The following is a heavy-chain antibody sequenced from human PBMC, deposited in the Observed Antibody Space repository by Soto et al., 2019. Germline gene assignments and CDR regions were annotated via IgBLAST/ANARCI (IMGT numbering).Heavy chain of an antibody. J-gene: IGHJ4*02. CDR2: IAYDASKT. D-gene: IGHD2-15*01. CDR1: GFTFSSNG. CDR3: ARWVGGSMFDYSGKYDF. Sequence: QVQLVESGGGVVQPGRSLRLTCAASGFTFSSNGMHWVRQAPGKGLDWVALIAYDASKTYYRDSVRGRFTISRDNSENTLLLQINSLRAEDTAVYYCARWVGGSMFDYSGKYDFWGQGILVTGSS. V-gene: IGHV3-30*03.